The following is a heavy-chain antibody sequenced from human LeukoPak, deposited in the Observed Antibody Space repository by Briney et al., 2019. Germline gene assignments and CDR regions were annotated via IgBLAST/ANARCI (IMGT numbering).Heavy chain of an antibody. J-gene: IGHJ3*02. D-gene: IGHD3-22*01. Sequence: GRSLRLSCAASVFTFSDYYVTWMSQAPGKGLEGGSYITSSGTTIYYADSLKGRFTSSRDNAKNSLYLQMNSLRAEDTAIYYCATATGRSGYSYGGFDIWGQGTMVTVSS. CDR2: ITSSGTTI. V-gene: IGHV3-11*04. CDR1: VFTFSDYY. CDR3: ATATGRSGYSYGGFDI.